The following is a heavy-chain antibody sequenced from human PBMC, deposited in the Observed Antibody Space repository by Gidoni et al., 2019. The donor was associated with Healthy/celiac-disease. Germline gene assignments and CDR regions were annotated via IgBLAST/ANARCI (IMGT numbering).Heavy chain of an antibody. CDR2: INTNTGHP. Sequence: QVQLVQYGSELKKPGAAVKVSWNASGYTFTSYAINLVRPSPGQGLEWMGWINTNTGHPTYAQCFTGRCVYSLDPSVSTAYLQISSLKSEDTAVYYCARDETVVVAATPNAPYIWFDPWGQGTLVTVSS. J-gene: IGHJ5*01. D-gene: IGHD2-15*01. CDR3: ARDETVVVAATPNAPYIWFDP. V-gene: IGHV7-4-1*02. CDR1: GYTFTSYA.